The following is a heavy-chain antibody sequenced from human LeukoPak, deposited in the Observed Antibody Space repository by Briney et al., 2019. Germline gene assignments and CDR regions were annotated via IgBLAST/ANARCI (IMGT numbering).Heavy chain of an antibody. D-gene: IGHD3-16*01. J-gene: IGHJ4*02. V-gene: IGHV3-69-1*01. CDR3: AKDRANWAIDD. CDR2: IGGDGIA. Sequence: GESLRLSCVASGFTFTDHPMNWVRQAPGKGLEWISYIGGDGIAFYADSVKGRFTASRDDARKSMYLQMNSLRVEDTAVYYCAKDRANWAIDDWGQGTQVTVSS. CDR1: GFTFTDHP.